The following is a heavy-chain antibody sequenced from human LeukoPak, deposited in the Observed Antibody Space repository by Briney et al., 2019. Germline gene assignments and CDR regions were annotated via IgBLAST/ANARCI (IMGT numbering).Heavy chain of an antibody. CDR3: TRDQTPYY. CDR2: IRSKIYGGTP. V-gene: IGHV3-49*04. J-gene: IGHJ4*02. Sequence: GGSLRLSCAASGFTLSSYAMSWVRQAPGKGLEWVGFIRSKIYGGTPEYAASVKGRFTISRDDSKGIAYLQMNSLKTEDTAVYYCTRDQTPYYWGQGTLVTVSS. CDR1: GFTLSSYA.